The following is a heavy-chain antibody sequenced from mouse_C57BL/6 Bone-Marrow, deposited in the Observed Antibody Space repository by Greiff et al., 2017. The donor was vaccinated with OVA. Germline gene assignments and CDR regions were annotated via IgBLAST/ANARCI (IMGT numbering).Heavy chain of an antibody. CDR3: TRGDYYGSNDY. V-gene: IGHV5-9-1*02. D-gene: IGHD1-1*01. CDR1: GFTFSSYA. J-gene: IGHJ2*01. Sequence: DVHLVESGEGLVKPGGSLKLSCAASGFTFSSYAMSWVRQTPEKRLEWVAYISSGGDYIYYADTVKGRFTISRDNARNTLYMQMSSLKSDDTAMFYCTRGDYYGSNDYWGQGTTLTVSS. CDR2: ISSGGDYI.